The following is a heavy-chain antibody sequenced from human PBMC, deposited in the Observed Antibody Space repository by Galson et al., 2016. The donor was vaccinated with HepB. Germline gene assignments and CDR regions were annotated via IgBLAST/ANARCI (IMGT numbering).Heavy chain of an antibody. Sequence: TLSLTCTVSGGSISSGSYYWSWIRQPAGKGLEWIGRIYTSGSTNYNPSLKSRVTISVDTSKNQFSLKLSSVTAADTAVYYCAGEVVVVAAPWALDIWGQGTMVTVSS. CDR3: AGEVVVVAAPWALDI. V-gene: IGHV4-61*02. CDR2: IYTSGST. CDR1: GGSISSGSYY. J-gene: IGHJ3*02. D-gene: IGHD2-15*01.